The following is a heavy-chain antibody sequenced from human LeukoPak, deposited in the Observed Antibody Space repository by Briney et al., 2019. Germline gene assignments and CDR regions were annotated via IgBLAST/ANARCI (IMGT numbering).Heavy chain of an antibody. CDR1: GFSFSNAW. D-gene: IGHD1-26*01. Sequence: GGSLRLSCAASGFSFSNAWMSWVRQAPGKGLEWVGRIKPRKEGRTIDYASAVEGRFTISRDDSKSILYLQLNSLKSEDTAVYYCTNGLMAATGPNSRWGQGTPVTVSS. CDR2: IKPRKEGRTI. CDR3: TNGLMAATGPNSR. J-gene: IGHJ4*02. V-gene: IGHV3-15*01.